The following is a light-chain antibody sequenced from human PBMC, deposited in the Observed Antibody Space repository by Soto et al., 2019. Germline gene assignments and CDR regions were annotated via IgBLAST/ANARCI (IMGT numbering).Light chain of an antibody. V-gene: IGKV1-5*01. CDR3: QQYHSYWT. J-gene: IGKJ1*01. Sequence: DLQMTQSPSTLSASVGDRVTITCRASQSISEWLAWYQQKPGRAPKLLIYHASRLETGVPSRFSGSGSGTEFTLTISSLQTDDFSTYYCQQYHSYWTFGQGTKVDI. CDR1: QSISEW. CDR2: HAS.